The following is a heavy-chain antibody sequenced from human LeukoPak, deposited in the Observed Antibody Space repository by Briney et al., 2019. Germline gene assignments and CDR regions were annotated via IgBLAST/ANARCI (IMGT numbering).Heavy chain of an antibody. CDR1: GFTFTSSA. CDR3: AAVAYYYDSSGYYSNSYYFDY. D-gene: IGHD3-22*01. CDR2: IVVGSGNT. J-gene: IGHJ4*02. Sequence: ASVKVSCKASGFTFTSSAMQWVRQARGQRLEWIGWIVVGSGNTNYAQKFQERVTITRDMSTSTAYVELSSLRSEDTAVYYCAAVAYYYDSSGYYSNSYYFDYWGQGTLVTVSS. V-gene: IGHV1-58*02.